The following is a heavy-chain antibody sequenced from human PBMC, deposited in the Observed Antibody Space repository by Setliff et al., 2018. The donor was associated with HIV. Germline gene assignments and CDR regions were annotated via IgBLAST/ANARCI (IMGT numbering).Heavy chain of an antibody. Sequence: ASVKVSCKASDYTFTSYGISWVRQAPGQGLEWMGWISAYNGHTRYAQKRQGRVTMTTDTSTSTAYMELRSLRSDDTAVYYCARDDYSSSNPNYFDYWGQGTLVTVSS. CDR1: DYTFTSYG. D-gene: IGHD4-4*01. V-gene: IGHV1-18*01. J-gene: IGHJ4*02. CDR3: ARDDYSSSNPNYFDY. CDR2: ISAYNGHT.